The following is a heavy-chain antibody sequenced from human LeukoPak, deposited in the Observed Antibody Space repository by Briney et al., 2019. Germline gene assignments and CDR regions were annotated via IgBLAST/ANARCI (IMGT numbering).Heavy chain of an antibody. Sequence: PGGSLRLSCAASGFTFSSYGMHWVRQAPGKGLEWVAVIWYDGSNKYYADSVKGRFTISRDNSKNTLYLQMNSLRAEDTAVYYCARGQHPPLYCSSTSCHGWGILRYYYYYYMDVWGKGTTVTVSS. CDR2: IWYDGSNK. CDR3: ARGQHPPLYCSSTSCHGWGILRYYYYYYMDV. D-gene: IGHD2-2*01. V-gene: IGHV3-33*01. J-gene: IGHJ6*03. CDR1: GFTFSSYG.